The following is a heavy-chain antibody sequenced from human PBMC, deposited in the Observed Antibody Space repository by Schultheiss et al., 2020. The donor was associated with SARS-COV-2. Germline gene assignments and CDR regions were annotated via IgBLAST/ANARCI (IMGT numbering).Heavy chain of an antibody. J-gene: IGHJ4*02. D-gene: IGHD3-22*01. Sequence: GGSLRLSCAASGFTFSSYGMHWVRQAPGKGLEWVAFIRYDGSNKYYADSVKGRFTISRDNSKNTLYLQMNSLRAEDTAVYYCARVHDTSGYYNFAYWGQGTLVTVSS. CDR3: ARVHDTSGYYNFAY. V-gene: IGHV3-30*02. CDR1: GFTFSSYG. CDR2: IRYDGSNK.